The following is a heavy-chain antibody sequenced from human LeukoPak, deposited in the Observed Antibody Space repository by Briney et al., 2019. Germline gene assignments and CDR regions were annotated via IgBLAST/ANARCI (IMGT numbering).Heavy chain of an antibody. Sequence: SETLSLTCGIPGHSTTRGYYWAWFRQSPGKGLEWIATFFQSEKSFYNASLKSRVIMSLDTSKSQLSLHLTSVTAADTAVDHCSSVLPVPYLLPSWGQGTHVTVSS. V-gene: IGHV4-38-2*01. CDR3: SSVLPVPYLLPS. J-gene: IGHJ4*02. CDR1: GHSTTRGYY. D-gene: IGHD1-14*01. CDR2: FFQSEKS.